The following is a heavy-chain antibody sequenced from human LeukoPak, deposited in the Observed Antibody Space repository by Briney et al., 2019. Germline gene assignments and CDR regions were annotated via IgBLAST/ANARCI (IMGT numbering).Heavy chain of an antibody. V-gene: IGHV5-51*01. CDR2: IYPGDSDT. J-gene: IGHJ6*03. CDR1: GYSFTSYW. D-gene: IGHD3-22*01. CDR3: ARVPSDSSGYSYYYYYMDV. Sequence: GESLKISCKGSGYSFTSYWIGWVRQMPGKGLEWMGIIYPGDSDTRYSPSFQGQVTISADKSISTAYLQWSSLKASDTATYYCARVPSDSSGYSYYYYYMDVWGKGTTVTVSS.